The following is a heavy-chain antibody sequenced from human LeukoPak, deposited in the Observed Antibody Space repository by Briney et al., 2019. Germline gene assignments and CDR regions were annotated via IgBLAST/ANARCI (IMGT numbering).Heavy chain of an antibody. D-gene: IGHD3-10*01. CDR2: ISGGSDII. Sequence: GGSLRLSCAASGFSFSRHAMNWVRQAPGMGLEWISHISGGSDIIEYADSVKGRFTISRDNGRGSLYLQMNSLRVEDTAVYYCARYGSGKNYIDPFDFWGQGTLVAVSS. CDR3: ARYGSGKNYIDPFDF. J-gene: IGHJ4*02. V-gene: IGHV3-48*01. CDR1: GFSFSRHA.